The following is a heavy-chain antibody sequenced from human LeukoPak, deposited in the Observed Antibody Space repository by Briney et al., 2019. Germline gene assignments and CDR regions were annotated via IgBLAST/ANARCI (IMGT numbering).Heavy chain of an antibody. Sequence: SVKLSCTASGGTFSSYAISWVRQAPGQGLEWMGGIIPIFGTANYAQKFQGRVTITADESTSTAYMELSSLRSEDTAVYYCASYQQWLVKGTFDYWGQGTLVTVSS. D-gene: IGHD6-19*01. CDR3: ASYQQWLVKGTFDY. V-gene: IGHV1-69*01. J-gene: IGHJ4*02. CDR2: IIPIFGTA. CDR1: GGTFSSYA.